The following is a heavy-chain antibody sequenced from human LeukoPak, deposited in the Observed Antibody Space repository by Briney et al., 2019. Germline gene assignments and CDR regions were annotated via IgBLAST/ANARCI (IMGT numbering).Heavy chain of an antibody. CDR1: GYTFTSYG. Sequence: ASVKVSCKASGYTFTSYGMSWVRQAPGQGLEWMGWISAYNGNTNYAQKLQGRVTMTTDTSTSTAYMELRSLRSDDTAVYYCARDPPKGYCSSTSCYDAFDIWGQGTMVTVSS. CDR2: ISAYNGNT. J-gene: IGHJ3*02. CDR3: ARDPPKGYCSSTSCYDAFDI. D-gene: IGHD2-2*01. V-gene: IGHV1-18*01.